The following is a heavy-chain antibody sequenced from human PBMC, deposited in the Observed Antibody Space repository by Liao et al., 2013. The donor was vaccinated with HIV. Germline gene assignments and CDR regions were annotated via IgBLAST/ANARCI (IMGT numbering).Heavy chain of an antibody. CDR1: GGSFSGYY. V-gene: IGHV4-34*01. J-gene: IGHJ4*02. Sequence: QVQLQQWGAGLLKPSETLSLTCAVYGGSFSGYYWSWIRQPPGKGLEWIGEINHSARTNYNPSLKSRVTISVDTSKNQFSLKLSSVTAADTAVYYCARGFRLRLGLVDYWGQGTLVTVSS. CDR2: INHSART. CDR3: ARGFRLRLGLVDY. D-gene: IGHD3-16*01.